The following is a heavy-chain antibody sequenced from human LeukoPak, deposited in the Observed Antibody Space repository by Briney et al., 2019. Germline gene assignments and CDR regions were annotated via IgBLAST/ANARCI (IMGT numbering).Heavy chain of an antibody. CDR1: GGSINNHY. D-gene: IGHD3-10*01. V-gene: IGHV4-59*11. Sequence: PSETLSLTCTVFGGSINNHYWSWIRQPPGMGLEWVGYIYFTGTTNYNPSLKSRVTISLDKSKNQFSLKLSSVTATDTAIYYCARGGGSPRNWGQGTLVTVSS. CDR3: ARGGGSPRN. J-gene: IGHJ4*02. CDR2: IYFTGTT.